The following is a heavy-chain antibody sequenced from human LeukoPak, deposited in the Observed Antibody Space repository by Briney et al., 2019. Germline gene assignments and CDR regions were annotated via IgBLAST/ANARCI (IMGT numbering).Heavy chain of an antibody. V-gene: IGHV4-59*01. Sequence: NASETLSLTCTVSGGSISTYYWSWIRQPPGKRLEWIGYIYYRGSTKYNPSLKSRVTISVDTSKNQFSLKLSSVTAADTAVYYCARDGGVSGYDPLDYWGQGTLVTVSS. CDR2: IYYRGST. CDR1: GGSISTYY. CDR3: ARDGGVSGYDPLDY. D-gene: IGHD5-12*01. J-gene: IGHJ4*02.